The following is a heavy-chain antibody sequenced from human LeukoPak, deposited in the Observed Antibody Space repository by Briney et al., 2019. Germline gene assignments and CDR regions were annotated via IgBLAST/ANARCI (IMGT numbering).Heavy chain of an antibody. V-gene: IGHV3-7*01. D-gene: IGHD4-17*01. CDR1: GFTSSSYW. Sequence: GGSLRLSCAASGFTSSSYWMSWVRQAPGKGLEWVANIKQDGSEKYYVDSVKGRFTISRDNAKNSLYLQMNSLRAQDTAVYYCARDRDDYGDYLYYYYYMDVWGKGTTVTISS. CDR3: ARDRDDYGDYLYYYYYMDV. CDR2: IKQDGSEK. J-gene: IGHJ6*03.